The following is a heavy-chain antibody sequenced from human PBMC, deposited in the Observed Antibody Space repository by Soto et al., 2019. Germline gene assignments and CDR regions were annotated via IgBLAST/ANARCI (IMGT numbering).Heavy chain of an antibody. CDR3: ARSGGVVAAKYYFHS. J-gene: IGHJ4*02. CDR2: IYYSGST. Sequence: PSETLSLTCTVSGGSVSSGDYYWSWIRQPPGKGLEWIGYIYYSGSTNYSPSLKSRVTISVDTSKNQFSLKLSSVTAADTAVYYCARSGGVVAAKYYFHSLGQGTLGTVSS. CDR1: GGSVSSGDYY. D-gene: IGHD2-15*01. V-gene: IGHV4-61*08.